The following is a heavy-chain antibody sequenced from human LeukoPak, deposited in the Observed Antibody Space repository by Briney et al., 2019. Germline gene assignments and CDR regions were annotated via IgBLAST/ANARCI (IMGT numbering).Heavy chain of an antibody. V-gene: IGHV3-48*01. J-gene: IGHJ4*02. CDR1: GFYFDGYT. Sequence: GGSLRLSCAASGFYFDGYTMNWVRQAPGKGLEWVSYIISSSRTIYYADSVKGRFTISRDNAKNSLYLQMNSLRAEDTAVYYCARRDTAMALDYWGQGTLVTVSS. CDR3: ARRDTAMALDY. D-gene: IGHD5-18*01. CDR2: IISSSRTI.